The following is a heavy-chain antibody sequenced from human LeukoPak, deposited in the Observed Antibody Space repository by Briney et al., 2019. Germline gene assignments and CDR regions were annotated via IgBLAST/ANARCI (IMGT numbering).Heavy chain of an antibody. Sequence: SETLSLTCIVSGDSISTGNYYWRWIRQPAGKGLEWIGRIYTSGSTHYNPSLKSRVTISVDTSKNQFSLKLSSVTAADTAVYYWAALTGYQYFDYWGQGTLVTVST. J-gene: IGHJ4*02. D-gene: IGHD3-9*01. CDR3: AALTGYQYFDY. CDR2: IYTSGST. CDR1: GDSISTGNYY. V-gene: IGHV4-61*02.